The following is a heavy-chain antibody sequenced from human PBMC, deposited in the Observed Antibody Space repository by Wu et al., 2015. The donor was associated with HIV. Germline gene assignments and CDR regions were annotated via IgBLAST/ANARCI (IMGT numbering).Heavy chain of an antibody. CDR3: ARLQSLHGLYSNADY. V-gene: IGHV1-2*02. CDR1: GYTFIDYY. D-gene: IGHD3-10*01. Sequence: QVQLLQSGAEVKKPGASVMVSCKASGYTFIDYYIYWVRQAPGQGPEWMGWINTNRGGTKYAQKFQSRVTLTRDTAVTTAYLELNSLRSDDTAVYYCARLQSLHGLYSNADYWGQGTLVTVSS. CDR2: INTNRGGT. J-gene: IGHJ4*02.